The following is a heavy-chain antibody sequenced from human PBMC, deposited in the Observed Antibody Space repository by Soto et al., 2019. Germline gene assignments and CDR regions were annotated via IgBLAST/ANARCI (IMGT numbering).Heavy chain of an antibody. V-gene: IGHV3-23*01. J-gene: IGHJ4*02. CDR1: GFTFSSYA. Sequence: PGGSLILSCAASGFTFSSYAMSWVRQAPGKGLEWVSAISGSGGSTYYADSVKGRFTISRDNSKNTLYLQMNSLRAEDTAVYYCAKTTYDDFWSGYLGSFDDWGQGNLVTVYS. CDR2: ISGSGGST. CDR3: AKTTYDDFWSGYLGSFDD. D-gene: IGHD3-3*01.